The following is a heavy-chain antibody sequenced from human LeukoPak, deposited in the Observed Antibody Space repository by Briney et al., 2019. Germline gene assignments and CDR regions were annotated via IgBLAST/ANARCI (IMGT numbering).Heavy chain of an antibody. D-gene: IGHD1-7*01. Sequence: SQTLSLTCTVSGGSISSGGYYWSWIRQHPGKGLEWIGYIYYSGSTYYNPSLKSRVTISVDTSKNQFSLKLSSVTAADAAVYYCARVKKNWNYGNWFDPWGQGTLVTVSS. CDR3: ARVKKNWNYGNWFDP. CDR1: GGSISSGGYY. V-gene: IGHV4-31*03. J-gene: IGHJ5*02. CDR2: IYYSGST.